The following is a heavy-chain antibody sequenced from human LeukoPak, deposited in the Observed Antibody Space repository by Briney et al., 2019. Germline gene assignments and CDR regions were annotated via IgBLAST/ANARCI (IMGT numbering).Heavy chain of an antibody. Sequence: SETLSLTCTVSVGSISSYYWSWIRQPPGKGLAWIGYIYYSGSTNYNPSLKSRVTISVDTSKNQFSLKLSSVTAADTAVYYCARAIAAQEFDYWGQGTLVTVSS. CDR2: IYYSGST. V-gene: IGHV4-59*01. CDR1: VGSISSYY. CDR3: ARAIAAQEFDY. D-gene: IGHD6-6*01. J-gene: IGHJ4*02.